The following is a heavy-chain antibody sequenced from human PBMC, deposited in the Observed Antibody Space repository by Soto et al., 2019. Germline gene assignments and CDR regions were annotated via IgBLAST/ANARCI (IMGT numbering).Heavy chain of an antibody. Sequence: GASGKVSCKTSGYTFTEYYTHWVRPAPGQGLEWMGWMDPEGGGAYFAQKFHGRVTLPRDTSIGTASIAVSSLTSDDTAVSLCTRENIENSEGLDDAFDIWGKGNTVTVSS. V-gene: IGHV1-2*02. CDR2: MDPEGGGA. CDR3: TRENIENSEGLDDAFDI. D-gene: IGHD2-15*01. J-gene: IGHJ6*04. CDR1: GYTFTEYY.